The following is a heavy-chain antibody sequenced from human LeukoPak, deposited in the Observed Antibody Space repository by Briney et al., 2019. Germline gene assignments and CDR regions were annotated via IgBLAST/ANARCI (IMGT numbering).Heavy chain of an antibody. J-gene: IGHJ5*02. CDR1: GGTFSSYA. Sequence: SVKVSCKASGGTFSSYAISWVRQAPGQGLEWMGGIIPIFGTANYAQKFQGGVTITADKSTSTAYMELSSLRSEDTAVYYCAGGSSGYVSGYQFNWFDPWGQGTLVTVSS. CDR2: IIPIFGTA. D-gene: IGHD5-12*01. CDR3: AGGSSGYVSGYQFNWFDP. V-gene: IGHV1-69*06.